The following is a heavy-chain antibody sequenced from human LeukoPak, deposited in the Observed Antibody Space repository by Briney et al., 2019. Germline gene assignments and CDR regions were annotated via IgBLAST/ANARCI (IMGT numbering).Heavy chain of an antibody. CDR2: IIPLFGEK. Sequence: GASVKVSCKASGGTFSSYAISWVRQAPGQGPEWMGGIIPLFGEKNNAQKFQGRVTITADVSTSTAYMELSSLTSEDTAVYYCAGKSCSGTDCYAVYYFDHWGQGSLVTVYS. CDR3: AGKSCSGTDCYAVYYFDH. D-gene: IGHD2-2*01. V-gene: IGHV1-69*13. CDR1: GGTFSSYA. J-gene: IGHJ4*02.